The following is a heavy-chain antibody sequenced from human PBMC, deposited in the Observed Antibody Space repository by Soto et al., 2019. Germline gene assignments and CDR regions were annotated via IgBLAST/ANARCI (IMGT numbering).Heavy chain of an antibody. Sequence: SETLSLTCTVSGGSISSSSYYWGWIRQPPGKGLERIGSIYYSGSTYYNPSLKSRVTISVDTSKNQFSLKLISVTAADTAVYYCASNFNESVSDAFDIWGQGTMVTVSS. J-gene: IGHJ3*02. CDR2: IYYSGST. CDR1: GGSISSSSYY. V-gene: IGHV4-39*01. CDR3: ASNFNESVSDAFDI. D-gene: IGHD1-1*01.